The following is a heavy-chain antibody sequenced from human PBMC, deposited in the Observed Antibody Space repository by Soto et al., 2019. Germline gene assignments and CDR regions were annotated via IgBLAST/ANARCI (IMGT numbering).Heavy chain of an antibody. Sequence: SVTVSCQTSGGTFSSYAIIWVRQAPGQGLEWMGGIIPIFGTANYAQKFQGRVTITADESTSTAYMELSSLRSEDTAVYYCARAARPSSWFYFDYWGQGTLVTVSS. D-gene: IGHD6-13*01. CDR3: ARAARPSSWFYFDY. CDR1: GGTFSSYA. J-gene: IGHJ4*02. CDR2: IIPIFGTA. V-gene: IGHV1-69*13.